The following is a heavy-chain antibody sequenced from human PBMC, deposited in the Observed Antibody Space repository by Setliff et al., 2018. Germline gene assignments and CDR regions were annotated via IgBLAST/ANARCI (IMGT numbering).Heavy chain of an antibody. CDR2: ISCYNGDR. CDR3: ARGPPDFVVVPAAAKFDY. D-gene: IGHD2-2*01. CDR1: GYTFNTYG. Sequence: ASVKVSCKTSGYTFNTYGISWVRQAPGQGLEWMGWISCYNGDRRYAQSLQGRVTVTTDTSTNTVYMELRSLRSDDTALYYCARGPPDFVVVPAAAKFDYWGPGTLVTVSS. J-gene: IGHJ4*02. V-gene: IGHV1-18*01.